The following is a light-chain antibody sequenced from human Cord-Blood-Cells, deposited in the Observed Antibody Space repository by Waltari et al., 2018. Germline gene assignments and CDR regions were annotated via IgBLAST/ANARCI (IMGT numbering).Light chain of an antibody. CDR3: QSWDSSTAV. CDR1: KLGDKY. V-gene: IGLV3-1*01. Sequence: SYELTQPPSVSVSPGQTARITCSGDKLGDKYACWYQQKPGQTPVLVIYQDSKRPSGSPERFSGSTSGNTATLTISGTQAMDEADYYCQSWDSSTAVFGGGTKLTIL. CDR2: QDS. J-gene: IGLJ2*01.